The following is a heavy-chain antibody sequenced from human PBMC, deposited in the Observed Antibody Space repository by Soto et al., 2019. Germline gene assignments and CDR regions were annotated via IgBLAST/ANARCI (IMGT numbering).Heavy chain of an antibody. CDR2: TRNKAKSYTT. V-gene: IGHV3-72*01. D-gene: IGHD4-17*01. CDR1: GFTISDHY. Sequence: EVQLVESGGGLLQPGGSLRLSCAASGFTISDHYMDGIRQAPGKGLEWVGRTRNKAKSYTTDYAASVKGRFTISGDDSKNSLYLQMNSLKSEDTAVYYCARYDYGDVDYWGQGILVTVSS. J-gene: IGHJ4*02. CDR3: ARYDYGDVDY.